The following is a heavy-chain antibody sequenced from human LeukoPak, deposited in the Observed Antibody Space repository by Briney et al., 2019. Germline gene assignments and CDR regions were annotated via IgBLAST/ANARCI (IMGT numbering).Heavy chain of an antibody. CDR1: GYTFTNYY. V-gene: IGHV1-46*01. J-gene: IGHJ4*02. CDR3: AREGPETYNFDF. D-gene: IGHD1-14*01. Sequence: GASVKVSCKTSGYTFTNYYMHWVRQASGQGPEWMGITRPSSGRTSYPQKFQGRVTMTWDMSTSTFYMELSSLTSDDTAVYYCAREGPETYNFDFWGQGTLVTVSS. CDR2: TRPSSGRT.